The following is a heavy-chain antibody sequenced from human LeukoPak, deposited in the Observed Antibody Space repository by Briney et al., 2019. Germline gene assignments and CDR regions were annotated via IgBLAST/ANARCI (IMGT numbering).Heavy chain of an antibody. Sequence: ASVKVSCKASGYTFTSYDINWVRQATGQGLEWMGWMDPNSGNTGYAQKFQGRVTITRNTSTSTAYMELSSLRSEDTAVYYCARGGFLEWLPLDYWGQGTLVTVSS. CDR3: ARGGFLEWLPLDY. D-gene: IGHD3-3*01. J-gene: IGHJ4*02. V-gene: IGHV1-8*03. CDR2: MDPNSGNT. CDR1: GYTFTSYD.